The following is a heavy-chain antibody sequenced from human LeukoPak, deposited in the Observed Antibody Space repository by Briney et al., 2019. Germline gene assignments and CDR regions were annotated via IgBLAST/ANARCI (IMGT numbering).Heavy chain of an antibody. Sequence: ASVKVSCKASGYTFTDFYLHWARQAPGQGLEWMGWINPNSGGTNYAQSFQGRVTMTRDTSISTAYMELSRLRSDDTAVYYCARAGMSTDYTPNDYWGQGTLVTVSS. CDR1: GYTFTDFY. J-gene: IGHJ4*02. CDR2: INPNSGGT. V-gene: IGHV1-2*02. D-gene: IGHD3-3*01. CDR3: ARAGMSTDYTPNDY.